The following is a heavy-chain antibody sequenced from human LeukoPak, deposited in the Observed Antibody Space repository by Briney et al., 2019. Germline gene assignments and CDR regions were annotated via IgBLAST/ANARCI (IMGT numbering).Heavy chain of an antibody. J-gene: IGHJ3*02. Sequence: GGSLRLSCAASGFTFSSYSMNWVRQAPGQGLEWVSYITSDSVTMFYADSVKGRFTASRDNAENSMYLQMNSLRAEDTAVYYCARRGPASDYYYKGGFDIWGQGTMVTVSS. CDR2: ITSDSVTM. D-gene: IGHD3-22*01. CDR1: GFTFSSYS. V-gene: IGHV3-48*01. CDR3: ARRGPASDYYYKGGFDI.